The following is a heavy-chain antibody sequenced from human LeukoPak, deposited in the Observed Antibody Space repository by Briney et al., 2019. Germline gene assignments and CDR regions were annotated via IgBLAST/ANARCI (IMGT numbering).Heavy chain of an antibody. CDR2: ISSSGRSI. D-gene: IGHD3-22*01. Sequence: GGSLRLSCAASGFTFNIYEMNWVRQAPGKGPEWISYISSSGRSIYYADSVKGRFTISRDNSKNTLYLQMNSLRAEDTAVYYCAKVPSYYYDSSGYYYIDYWGQGTLVTVSS. J-gene: IGHJ4*02. V-gene: IGHV3-48*03. CDR3: AKVPSYYYDSSGYYYIDY. CDR1: GFTFNIYE.